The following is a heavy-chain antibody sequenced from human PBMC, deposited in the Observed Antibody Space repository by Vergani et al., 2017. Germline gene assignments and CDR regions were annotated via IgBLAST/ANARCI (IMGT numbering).Heavy chain of an antibody. CDR1: GFTFDDYA. J-gene: IGHJ4*02. Sequence: EVQLVESGGGLVQPGRSLRLSCAASGFTFDDYAMPWVRQAPGKGLEWVSGICWKSGSIGYADSVKGRFTISRDNAKNSLYLQMNSLRAEDTALYYCAKDGKKWELLENWGQGTLVTVSS. CDR2: ICWKSGSI. V-gene: IGHV3-9*01. D-gene: IGHD1-26*01. CDR3: AKDGKKWELLEN.